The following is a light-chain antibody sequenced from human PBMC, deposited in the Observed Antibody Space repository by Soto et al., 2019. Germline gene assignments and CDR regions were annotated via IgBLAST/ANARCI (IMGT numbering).Light chain of an antibody. J-gene: IGKJ4*01. CDR1: QSLLHRNGYNY. CDR3: MQALQSPT. Sequence: DIVMTQSQLSLPVTPGEPASISCRSSQSLLHRNGYNYLDWYLQKPGQSPQLLIYLGSNRASGVPDRSSGSGSGTDFTLTISRVEAEDVGVYYCMQALQSPTFGGGTKVDIK. V-gene: IGKV2-28*01. CDR2: LGS.